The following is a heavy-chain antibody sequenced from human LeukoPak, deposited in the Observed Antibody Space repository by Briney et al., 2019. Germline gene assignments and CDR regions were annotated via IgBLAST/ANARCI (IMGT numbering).Heavy chain of an antibody. CDR1: GLTFSDYY. CDR2: INHSGST. J-gene: IGHJ4*02. CDR3: ARGRLRYFEY. D-gene: IGHD3-9*01. Sequence: GSLRLSCAASGLTFSDYYMSWIRQPPGKGLEWIGEINHSGSTNYNPSLKSRVTISVDTSKNQFSLKLSSVTAADTAVYYCARGRLRYFEYWGQGTLVTVSS. V-gene: IGHV4-34*01.